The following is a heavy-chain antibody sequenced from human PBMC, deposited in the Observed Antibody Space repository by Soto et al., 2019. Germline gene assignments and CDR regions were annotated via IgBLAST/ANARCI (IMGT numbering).Heavy chain of an antibody. CDR2: IDQGGGET. J-gene: IGHJ5*02. CDR1: GFSFSDYW. V-gene: IGHV3-7*05. CDR3: ARGGNWFAP. Sequence: EVQVVESGGGLVQPGGSLRLSCAASGFSFSDYWMAWVRQAPGKGLEWVANIDQGGGETHYVDSVQGRFTISRDNDKNSLYLQMNSLRAEDTAVYYCARGGNWFAPWGQGTLVTVSS. D-gene: IGHD3-10*01.